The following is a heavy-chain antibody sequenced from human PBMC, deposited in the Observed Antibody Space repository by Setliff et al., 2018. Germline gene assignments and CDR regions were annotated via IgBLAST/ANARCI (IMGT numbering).Heavy chain of an antibody. V-gene: IGHV5-51*01. CDR1: GYRFTTYW. J-gene: IGHJ4*02. CDR2: VYAGDSAT. CDR3: ARQGCSSTSCHAIDY. D-gene: IGHD2-2*01. Sequence: GESLKISCKGSGYRFTTYWIGWVRQMPGKGLEWMGIVYAGDSATRYSPSFQGQVTISADKSLSTAYLQWSSLKASDSAMYYCARQGCSSTSCHAIDYWGQGTLVTVSS.